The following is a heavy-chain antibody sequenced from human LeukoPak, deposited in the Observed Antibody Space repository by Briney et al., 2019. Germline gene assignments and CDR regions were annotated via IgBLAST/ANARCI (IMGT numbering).Heavy chain of an antibody. CDR1: GFTFSDYY. Sequence: GGSLRLSCAASGFTFSDYYMSWIRQAPGKGLGWVSYISSSGSTIYYADSVKGRFTISRDNAQNSLYLQMNSLRAEDTAVYYCARDPISRYCSGGSCYDSDYWGQGTLVTVSS. CDR2: ISSSGSTI. CDR3: ARDPISRYCSGGSCYDSDY. D-gene: IGHD2-15*01. J-gene: IGHJ4*02. V-gene: IGHV3-11*01.